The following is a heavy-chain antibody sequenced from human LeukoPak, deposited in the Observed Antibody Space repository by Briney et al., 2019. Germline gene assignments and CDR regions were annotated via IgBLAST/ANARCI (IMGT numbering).Heavy chain of an antibody. CDR3: ARDLDAFDI. J-gene: IGHJ3*02. CDR2: ISYDGSNK. V-gene: IGHV3-30-3*01. Sequence: GGSLRLSCAASGFTFSSYAMHWVRQAPGKGLEWVAVISYDGSNKYYADSVKGRFTISRDNSKNALYLQMNSLRAEDTAVYYCARDLDAFDIWGQGTMVTVSS. CDR1: GFTFSSYA.